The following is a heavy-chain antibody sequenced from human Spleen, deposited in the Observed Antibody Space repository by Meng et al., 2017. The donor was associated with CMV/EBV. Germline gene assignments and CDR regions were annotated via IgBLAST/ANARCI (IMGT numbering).Heavy chain of an antibody. CDR3: ARGMGYYYGVDV. D-gene: IGHD3-10*01. V-gene: IGHV1-8*02. CDR2: MNPKSGHT. Sequence: ASVKVSCKASGYTFTSYGINWVRQAAGQGLEWMGWMNPKSGHTDYTQKLQGRVTITRDTSKSTAYMELSSLRSEDTAVYYCARGMGYYYGVDVWGQGTTVTVSS. J-gene: IGHJ6*02. CDR1: GYTFTSYG.